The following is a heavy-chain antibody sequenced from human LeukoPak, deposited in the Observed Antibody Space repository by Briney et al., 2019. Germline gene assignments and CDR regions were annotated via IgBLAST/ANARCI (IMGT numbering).Heavy chain of an antibody. J-gene: IGHJ4*02. D-gene: IGHD6-13*01. Sequence: ASVKVSCMASGYTFTSYGISWVRQAPGQGLEWMGWISAYNGNTNYAQKLQGRVTMTTDTSTSTAYMELRSLRSDDTAVYYCATTYSSSWYGYFDYWGQGTPVTVSS. CDR2: ISAYNGNT. CDR3: ATTYSSSWYGYFDY. V-gene: IGHV1-18*01. CDR1: GYTFTSYG.